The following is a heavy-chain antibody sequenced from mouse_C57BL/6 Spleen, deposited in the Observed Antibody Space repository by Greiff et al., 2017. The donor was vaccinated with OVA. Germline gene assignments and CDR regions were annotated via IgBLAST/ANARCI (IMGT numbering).Heavy chain of an antibody. D-gene: IGHD1-1*01. V-gene: IGHV1-50*01. CDR1: GYTFTSYW. J-gene: IGHJ4*01. CDR3: ARSGSKFAMDY. CDR2: IDPSDSYT. Sequence: VQLQQPGAELVKPGASVKLSCKASGYTFTSYWMQWVKQRPGQGLEWIGEIDPSDSYTNYTQKFKGKATLTVDTSSSTAYMQLSSLTSEDSAVYYCARSGSKFAMDYWGQGTSVTVSS.